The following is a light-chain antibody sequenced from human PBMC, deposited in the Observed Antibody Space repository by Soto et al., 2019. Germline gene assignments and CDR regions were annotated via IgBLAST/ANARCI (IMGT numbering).Light chain of an antibody. CDR2: WGS. CDR1: QSVGPN. J-gene: IGKJ2*03. CDR3: QQYENWPPYS. Sequence: TQSPATLSVSLGEEVSLSCRASQSVGPNLAWYQQRPGQAPRLLIHWGSTRANGVPARFRGSGRGTDFTLTISNLQSEYLAVYYCQQYENWPPYSFGQGTRLEIK. V-gene: IGKV3-15*01.